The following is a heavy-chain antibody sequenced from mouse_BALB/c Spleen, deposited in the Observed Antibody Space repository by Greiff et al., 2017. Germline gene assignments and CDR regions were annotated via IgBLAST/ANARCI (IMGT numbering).Heavy chain of an antibody. V-gene: IGHV8-11*01. CDR2: IWWNDNK. J-gene: IGHJ3*01. CDR3: ARIAGSYYRYDAWFAY. Sequence: QVTLKVSGPGILQPSQTLSLTCSFSGFSLSTYGIGVGWIRQPSGKGLEWLAHIWWNDNKYYNTALKSRLTISKDTSNNQVFLKIASVDTADTATYYCARIAGSYYRYDAWFAYWGQGTLVTVSA. D-gene: IGHD2-14*01. CDR1: GFSLSTYGIG.